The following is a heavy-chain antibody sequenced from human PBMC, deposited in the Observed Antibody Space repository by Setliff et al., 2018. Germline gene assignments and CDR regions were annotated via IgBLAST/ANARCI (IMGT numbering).Heavy chain of an antibody. V-gene: IGHV4-30-4*08. D-gene: IGHD3-10*01. CDR3: AREGVGSGSYYWEVVRGMDV. Sequence: SETLSLTCTVSGGSISSGDYYWSWIRQPPGKGLEWIGYIYYSGSTYYNPSLKSRVTISVDTSKNQFSLKLSSVTAADTAVYYCAREGVGSGSYYWEVVRGMDVWGQGILVTVSS. CDR2: IYYSGST. J-gene: IGHJ4*02. CDR1: GGSISSGDYY.